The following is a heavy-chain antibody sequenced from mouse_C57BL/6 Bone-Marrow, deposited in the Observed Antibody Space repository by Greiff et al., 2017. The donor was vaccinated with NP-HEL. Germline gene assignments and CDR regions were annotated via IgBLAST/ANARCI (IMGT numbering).Heavy chain of an antibody. CDR3: ARGGAPFAY. J-gene: IGHJ3*01. CDR2: IDPSDSVT. V-gene: IGHV1-52*01. CDR1: GYTFTSYW. Sequence: QVQLQQPGAELVRPGSSVKLSCKASGYTFTSYWMHWVKQRPIQGLEWIGNIDPSDSVTHYNQKFKDKATLTVDKSSSTAYMQLSSLTSEDSAVYYCARGGAPFAYWGQGTLVTVSA.